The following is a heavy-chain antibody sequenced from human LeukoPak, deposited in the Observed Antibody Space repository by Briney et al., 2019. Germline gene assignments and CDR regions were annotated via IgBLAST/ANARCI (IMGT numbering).Heavy chain of an antibody. CDR2: VYHSGST. CDR3: ARRIEWGNGFDI. Sequence: SETLSLTCALSGYSISSDYYWGWIRPPPGKGLEWIGNVYHSGSTYYKSSLQSRVTISVDPSKNQFSLKMSSVTAADTAVYYCARRIEWGNGFDIWGQGTMVTVSS. V-gene: IGHV4-38-2*01. CDR1: GYSISSDYY. D-gene: IGHD1-26*01. J-gene: IGHJ3*02.